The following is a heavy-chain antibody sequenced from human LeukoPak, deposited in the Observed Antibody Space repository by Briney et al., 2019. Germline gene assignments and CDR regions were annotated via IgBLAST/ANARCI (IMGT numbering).Heavy chain of an antibody. CDR1: GGTFSSYA. CDR3: ARGGGSGGTVTTFDY. Sequence: SVKVSCKASGGTFSSYAISWVRQAPGHGLEWMGGIIPIFGTANYAQKFQGRVTITTDESTSTAYMELSSLRSEDTAVYYCARGGGSGGTVTTFDYWGQGTLVTVSS. CDR2: IIPIFGTA. D-gene: IGHD4-11*01. J-gene: IGHJ4*02. V-gene: IGHV1-69*05.